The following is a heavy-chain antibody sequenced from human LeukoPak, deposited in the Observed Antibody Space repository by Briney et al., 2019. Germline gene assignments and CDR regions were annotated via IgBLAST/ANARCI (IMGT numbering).Heavy chain of an antibody. Sequence: PSETLSLTCAVYGGSFSGYYWSWIRQPPGKGLEWIGYIYYNGSTYYNPSLKSRVTISVDTSKNQFSLKLSSVTAADTAVYYCARGDGYGDYFPDYWGQGTLVTVSS. CDR2: IYYNGST. V-gene: IGHV4-30-4*08. J-gene: IGHJ4*02. CDR1: GGSFSGYY. D-gene: IGHD4-17*01. CDR3: ARGDGYGDYFPDY.